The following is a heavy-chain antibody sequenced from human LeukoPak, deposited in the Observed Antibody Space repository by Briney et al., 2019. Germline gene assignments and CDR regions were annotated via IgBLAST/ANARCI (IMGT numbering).Heavy chain of an antibody. V-gene: IGHV3-30-3*01. CDR3: ANNLGVVKGY. D-gene: IGHD3-3*01. J-gene: IGHJ4*02. CDR1: GFTFSSYA. Sequence: GGSLRLSCAASGFTFSSYAMHWVRQAPGKGLEWVAVISYDGSNKYYADSVKGRFTISRDNSNNTLYLQMNSLRAEDTAVYYCANNLGVVKGYWGQGTLVTVSS. CDR2: ISYDGSNK.